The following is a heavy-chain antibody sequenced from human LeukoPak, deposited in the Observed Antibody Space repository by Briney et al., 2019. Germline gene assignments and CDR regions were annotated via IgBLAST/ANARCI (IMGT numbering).Heavy chain of an antibody. J-gene: IGHJ4*02. CDR3: AKGFVAGTENYFDS. V-gene: IGHV3-21*04. Sequence: PGGSLRLSCAASGFTFSSYSMNWVRQAPGKGLEWVSSISSSSSYIYYADSVKGRFTISRDNAKNSLYLQMNSLRAEDTGVYYCAKGFVAGTENYFDSWGQGTLVTVSS. CDR1: GFTFSSYS. D-gene: IGHD1-1*01. CDR2: ISSSSSYI.